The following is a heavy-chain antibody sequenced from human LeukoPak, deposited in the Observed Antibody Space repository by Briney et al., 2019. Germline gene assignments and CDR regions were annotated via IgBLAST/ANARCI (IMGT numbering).Heavy chain of an antibody. CDR1: GGSISSYY. CDR3: ARVYPYCGGDCYSVGFDP. CDR2: IYYSGST. V-gene: IGHV4-59*01. Sequence: SETLSLTCTVSGGSISSYYWSWIRQPPGKGLEWIGYIYYSGSTNYNPSLKSRVTISVDMSKNQFSLKLSSVTAADTAVYYCARVYPYCGGDCYSVGFDPWGQGTLVTVSS. J-gene: IGHJ5*02. D-gene: IGHD2-21*02.